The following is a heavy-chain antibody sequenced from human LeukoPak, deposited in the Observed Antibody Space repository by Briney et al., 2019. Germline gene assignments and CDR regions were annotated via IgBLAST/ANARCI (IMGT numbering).Heavy chain of an antibody. V-gene: IGHV4-39*01. CDR1: GDSFSSSNYY. CDR3: ARRGYNYGLPFDY. J-gene: IGHJ4*02. D-gene: IGHD5-18*01. Sequence: PSETLSLTCTVFGDSFSSSNYYWAWFRQPPGKGLDWIGSLYYDGRTYYSPSLKSRVTISADTSKNQFSLKLSSVTAADTAVYFCARRGYNYGLPFDYWGQGTLVTVSS. CDR2: LYYDGRT.